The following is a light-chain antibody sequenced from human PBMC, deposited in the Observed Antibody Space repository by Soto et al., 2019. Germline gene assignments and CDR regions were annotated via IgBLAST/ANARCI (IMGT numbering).Light chain of an antibody. V-gene: IGLV2-14*01. CDR1: SSDVGGYNY. CDR3: NSYTSKSTVV. Sequence: QSALTQPASVSGSPGQSITICCTGTSSDVGGYNYVSWYQQHPGKAPKLIIYEVSNRPSGVSNRFSGSKSGNTASLTISGLQAEDEADYYCNSYTSKSTVVFGTGTKLTVL. J-gene: IGLJ1*01. CDR2: EVS.